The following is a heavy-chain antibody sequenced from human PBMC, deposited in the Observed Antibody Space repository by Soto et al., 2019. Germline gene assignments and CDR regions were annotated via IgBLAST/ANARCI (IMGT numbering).Heavy chain of an antibody. D-gene: IGHD2-15*01. CDR1: GFTFSSYA. CDR3: ARDYYRGSGGICYSY. CDR2: ISYDGSNK. Sequence: QVQLVESGGGVVQPGRSLRLSCAASGFTFSSYAMHWVRQAPGKGLEWVALISYDGSNKYYADSVKGRFTISSDNSKNTVYLQMNSLRAEDTAVYYCARDYYRGSGGICYSYWGQGTLVTVSS. J-gene: IGHJ4*02. V-gene: IGHV3-30-3*01.